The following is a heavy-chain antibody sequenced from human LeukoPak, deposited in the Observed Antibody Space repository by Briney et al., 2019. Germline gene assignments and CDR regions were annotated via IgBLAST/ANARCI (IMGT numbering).Heavy chain of an antibody. D-gene: IGHD2-2*02. Sequence: SETLSLTCTVSGASISSGYYYWSWLRQSPGKGLEWIGYIYYSGTTYYSPSLKSRLTISLDTSKNHLSLKLTSVTAADTAVYYCAKLGYCSSTSCYTIVPTNYFDYWGQGTLVTVSS. CDR3: AKLGYCSSTSCYTIVPTNYFDY. CDR2: IYYSGTT. J-gene: IGHJ4*02. V-gene: IGHV4-30-4*01. CDR1: GASISSGYYY.